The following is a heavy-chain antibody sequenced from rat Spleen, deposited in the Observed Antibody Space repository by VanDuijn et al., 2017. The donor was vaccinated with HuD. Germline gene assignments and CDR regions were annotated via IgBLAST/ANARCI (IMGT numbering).Heavy chain of an antibody. Sequence: EVQLVESGGGLVQPGRSMKLSCAASGFTFSDYGMVWVLQAPTKGLEWVASISYDGSSAYYRDSVKGRFTISRDNAKSTLYLQMESLRSEDTATYYCAKVTYYVMDAWGQGASVTVSS. CDR1: GFTFSDYG. V-gene: IGHV5-20*01. J-gene: IGHJ4*01. CDR3: AKVTYYVMDA. CDR2: ISYDGSSA.